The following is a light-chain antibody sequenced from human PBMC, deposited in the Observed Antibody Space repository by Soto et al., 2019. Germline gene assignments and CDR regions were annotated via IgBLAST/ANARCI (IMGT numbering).Light chain of an antibody. CDR2: EGS. CDR3: CSYAGSSTLYV. J-gene: IGLJ1*01. V-gene: IGLV2-23*01. CDR1: SGDVGSYNL. Sequence: QSVLTQPASVSGSPGQSITISCTGTSGDVGSYNLVSWYQQHPGKAPKLMIYEGSKRPSGVSNRFSGSKSGNTASLTISGLQAADEADYYCCSYAGSSTLYVFGTGTKLTVL.